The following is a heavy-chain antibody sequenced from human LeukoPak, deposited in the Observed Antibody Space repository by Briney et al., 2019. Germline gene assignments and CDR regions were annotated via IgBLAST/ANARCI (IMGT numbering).Heavy chain of an antibody. J-gene: IGHJ4*02. V-gene: IGHV3-23*01. CDR3: AKDAAGPEY. CDR1: GFTVSSNY. D-gene: IGHD6-13*01. CDR2: ISASGRDT. Sequence: GGSLRLSCAASGFTVSSNYMSWVRQAPGKGLEWVSGISASGRDTWFPDSVKGRFTISRDNSKNTLFLQMNSLRVEDTAIYYCAKDAAGPEYWGQGTLVTVSS.